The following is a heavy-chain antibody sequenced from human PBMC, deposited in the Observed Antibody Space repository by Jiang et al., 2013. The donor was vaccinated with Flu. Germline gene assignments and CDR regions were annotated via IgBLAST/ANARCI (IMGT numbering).Heavy chain of an antibody. Sequence: GLVKPSETLSLTCTVSGVSISSYFWSWIRQPPGKGLEWIGYIFHSGSANYNPSLKSRVTMSVDTSKNRFSLNLSSVTAADTAVYYCARAAVSHWYFDLWGRGTLVTVSS. D-gene: IGHD4-17*01. CDR1: GVSISSYF. V-gene: IGHV4-59*01. J-gene: IGHJ2*01. CDR3: ARAAVSHWYFDL. CDR2: IFHSGSA.